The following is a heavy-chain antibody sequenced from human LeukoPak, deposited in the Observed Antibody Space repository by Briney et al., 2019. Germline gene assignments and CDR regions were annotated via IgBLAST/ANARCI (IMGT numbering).Heavy chain of an antibody. CDR1: GFTFSSYG. CDR3: APGYGGNSYFQH. CDR2: ISYDGSNK. Sequence: GGSLRLSCAASGFTFSSYGMHWVRHAPGKGLEWVSVISYDGSNKYYADSVKGRFTISRDNSKTTLYLQMNSLRAEDTAVYYCAPGYGGNSYFQHWGQGTLVTVSS. J-gene: IGHJ1*01. V-gene: IGHV3-30*03. D-gene: IGHD4-23*01.